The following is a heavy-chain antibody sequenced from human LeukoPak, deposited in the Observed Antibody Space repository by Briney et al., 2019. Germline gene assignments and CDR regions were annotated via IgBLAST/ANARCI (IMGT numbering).Heavy chain of an antibody. J-gene: IGHJ4*02. Sequence: GGSLRLSCAASGFNFRRYWLKWVRQAPGKGLEWVANIKEDGSKRYYVDSVKGRFTISRDNADNSLYLQMNSLRIEDTAVYYCARGSAWERGSYDYWGQGTLVTVSS. CDR3: ARGSAWERGSYDY. CDR1: GFNFRRYW. CDR2: IKEDGSKR. V-gene: IGHV3-7*05. D-gene: IGHD1-26*01.